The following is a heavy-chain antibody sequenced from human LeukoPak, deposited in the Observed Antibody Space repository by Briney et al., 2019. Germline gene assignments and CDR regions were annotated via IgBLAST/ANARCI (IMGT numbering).Heavy chain of an antibody. J-gene: IGHJ4*02. V-gene: IGHV3-21*01. D-gene: IGHD3-3*01. CDR1: GFTFSSYS. Sequence: GGSLRLSCAASGFTFSSYSMNWVRQAPGKGLEWVSSISSSSSYIYYADPVKGRFTISRDNAKNSLYLQMNSLRAEDTAVYYCARSPFWSGYPYFDYWGQGTLVTVSS. CDR3: ARSPFWSGYPYFDY. CDR2: ISSSSSYI.